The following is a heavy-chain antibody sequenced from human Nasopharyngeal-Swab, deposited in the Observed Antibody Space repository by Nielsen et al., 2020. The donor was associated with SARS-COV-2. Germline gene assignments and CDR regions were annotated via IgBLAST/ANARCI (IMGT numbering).Heavy chain of an antibody. CDR1: GFTFSSYG. D-gene: IGHD4-23*01. Sequence: GESLKISCAASGFTFSSYGMHWVRQAPGKGLEWVAVISYDGSNKYYADSVKGRFTISRDNSKNTLYLQMNSLRAEDTAVYYCARGDYGGRPPLIWGQGTMVTVSS. V-gene: IGHV3-30*03. CDR2: ISYDGSNK. CDR3: ARGDYGGRPPLI. J-gene: IGHJ3*02.